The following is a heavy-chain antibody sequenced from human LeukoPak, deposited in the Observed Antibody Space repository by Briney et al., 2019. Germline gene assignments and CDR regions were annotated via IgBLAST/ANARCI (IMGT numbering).Heavy chain of an antibody. CDR2: INHSGST. V-gene: IGHV4-34*01. Sequence: PSETLSLTCAVYGGSFSGYYWSWIRQPPGKGLEWIGEINHSGSTNYNPSIKSRVTISVDTSKNQFSLNLTSVTAADTAVYYCARHGGGGESYPRVFDYWGRGNLVTVSS. J-gene: IGHJ4*02. CDR1: GGSFSGYY. D-gene: IGHD1-26*01. CDR3: ARHGGGGESYPRVFDY.